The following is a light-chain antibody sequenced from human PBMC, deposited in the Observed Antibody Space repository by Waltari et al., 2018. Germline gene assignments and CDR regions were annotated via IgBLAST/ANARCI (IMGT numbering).Light chain of an antibody. CDR2: GAS. CDR1: QRVSSSY. CDR3: QQYGSSPC. Sequence: DIVLTQSPGTLSLSPGERATLSCRASQRVSSSYLAWYQQKPGQAPRLLIYGASSRATGIPDRFSGSGSGTDFTLTISRLEPEDFAVYYCQQYGSSPCFGQGTKLEIK. V-gene: IGKV3-20*01. J-gene: IGKJ2*01.